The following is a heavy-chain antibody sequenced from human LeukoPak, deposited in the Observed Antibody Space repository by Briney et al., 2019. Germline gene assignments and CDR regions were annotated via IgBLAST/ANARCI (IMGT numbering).Heavy chain of an antibody. J-gene: IGHJ4*02. V-gene: IGHV4-34*01. CDR2: INHSGST. CDR1: DVSIKNGSFS. D-gene: IGHD3-22*01. Sequence: PSETLSLTCSISDVSIKNGSFSWSWIRQPPGKGLEWTGEINHSGSTNYNPSLKSRVTISEDTSKNQFSLKLSSVTAADTAVYYCARGGYYDSSGYLGLSYWGQGTLVTVSS. CDR3: ARGGYYDSSGYLGLSY.